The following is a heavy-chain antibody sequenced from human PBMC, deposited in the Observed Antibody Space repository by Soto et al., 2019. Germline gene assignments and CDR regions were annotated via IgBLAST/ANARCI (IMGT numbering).Heavy chain of an antibody. Sequence: SVKVSCKASGGTFSSYAISWVRQAPGQGLEWMGGIIPIFGTANYAQKFQGRVTITADESTSTAYMELSSLRSEDTAVYYCALARSSGWTFDYWGQGTLVTVSS. D-gene: IGHD6-19*01. CDR1: GGTFSSYA. J-gene: IGHJ4*02. CDR3: ALARSSGWTFDY. CDR2: IIPIFGTA. V-gene: IGHV1-69*13.